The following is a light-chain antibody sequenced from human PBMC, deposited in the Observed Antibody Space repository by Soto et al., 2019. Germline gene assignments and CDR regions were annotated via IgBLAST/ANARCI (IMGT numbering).Light chain of an antibody. CDR3: SSYTIKNTWV. CDR1: SSDVGGYNY. Sequence: QSALTQPASVSGSPGQSITISCTGTSSDVGGYNYVAWYLQHPGKAPKLMIYEVTNRPSGVSSRFSGSKSGNTASLTISGLQAEDEADYYCSSYTIKNTWVFGGGTKLTRP. V-gene: IGLV2-14*01. J-gene: IGLJ3*02. CDR2: EVT.